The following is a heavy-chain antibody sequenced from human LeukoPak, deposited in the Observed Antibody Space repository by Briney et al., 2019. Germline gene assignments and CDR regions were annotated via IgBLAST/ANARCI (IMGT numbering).Heavy chain of an antibody. CDR1: GFTFSGSA. J-gene: IGHJ6*02. V-gene: IGHV3-73*01. Sequence: PGRSLRLSCAASGFTFSGSAMHWVRQASGKGLEWVGRIRSKANSYATAYAASVKGRFTISRDDSKNTAYLQMNSLKTEDTAVYYCTRHDGPYSSSWYGDYYYGMDVWGQGTTVTVSS. CDR2: IRSKANSYAT. D-gene: IGHD6-13*01. CDR3: TRHDGPYSSSWYGDYYYGMDV.